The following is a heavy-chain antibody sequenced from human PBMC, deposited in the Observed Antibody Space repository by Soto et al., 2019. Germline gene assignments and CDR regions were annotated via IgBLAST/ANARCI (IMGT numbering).Heavy chain of an antibody. CDR3: ARVRGSQWLVAINAFDI. CDR1: GFTFSSYS. D-gene: IGHD6-19*01. J-gene: IGHJ3*02. Sequence: PGGSMRLSCAASGFTFSSYSMNWVRQAPGKGLEWVSYISSSSSTIYYADSVKGRFTISRDNAKNSLYLQVNSLRDEDTAVYYCARVRGSQWLVAINAFDIWGQGTMVTVSS. CDR2: ISSSSSTI. V-gene: IGHV3-48*02.